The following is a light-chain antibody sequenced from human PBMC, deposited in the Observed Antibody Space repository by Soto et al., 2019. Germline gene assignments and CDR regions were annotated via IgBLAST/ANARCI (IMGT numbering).Light chain of an antibody. Sequence: AIQMTQSPSSLSASVGDRVTITCRASQGIRNDLDWFQQKPGKAPKLLIYAASNLQSGVPARFSGSGSGTDFTLTISSLQPQDFATYYCLQKYFYPLTFGPGTKVEI. CDR2: AAS. CDR1: QGIRND. CDR3: LQKYFYPLT. J-gene: IGKJ3*01. V-gene: IGKV1-6*01.